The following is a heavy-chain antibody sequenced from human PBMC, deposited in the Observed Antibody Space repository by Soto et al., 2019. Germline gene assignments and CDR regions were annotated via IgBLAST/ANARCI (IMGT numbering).Heavy chain of an antibody. CDR3: ARVGGYGGNYGMDV. Sequence: SETLSLTCTVSGGSISSGDYYWSWIRQPPGKGLEWTGYIYYSGSTYYNPSLKSRVTISVDTSKNQFSLKLSSVTAADTAVYYCARVGGYGGNYGMDVWGQGTTVTVSS. J-gene: IGHJ6*02. CDR2: IYYSGST. D-gene: IGHD4-17*01. V-gene: IGHV4-30-4*01. CDR1: GGSISSGDYY.